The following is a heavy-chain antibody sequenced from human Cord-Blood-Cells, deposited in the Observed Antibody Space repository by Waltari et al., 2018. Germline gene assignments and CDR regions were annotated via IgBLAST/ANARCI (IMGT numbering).Heavy chain of an antibody. Sequence: QVQLQQWGAGLFKPSATLSPTCAAYGGSFSGYYWSWIRQPPGKGLEWIGEINHSESTNYNPSLKSRVTISVDTSKNQFSLKLSSVTAADTAVYYCASFEYWGQGTLVTVSS. CDR3: ASFEY. V-gene: IGHV4-34*01. CDR2: INHSEST. CDR1: GGSFSGYY. J-gene: IGHJ4*02.